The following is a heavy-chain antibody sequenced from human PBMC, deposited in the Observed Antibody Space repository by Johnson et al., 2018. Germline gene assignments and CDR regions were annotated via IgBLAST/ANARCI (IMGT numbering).Heavy chain of an antibody. CDR2: IGSGSNT. J-gene: IGHJ3*02. CDR1: GFTFSNYA. V-gene: IGHV3-23*04. Sequence: VQLVQPGGGLVQPGGSLRLSCAASGFTFSNYAMNWVRPAPGEGLDWVSTIGSGSNTFYADSVKGRFTISRANSKNTLYLQMNSLGADDTAVYYCAKRMSPTPLRWAAFDIWGQGPMVTVSS. CDR3: AKRMSPTPLRWAAFDI. D-gene: IGHD2-2*01.